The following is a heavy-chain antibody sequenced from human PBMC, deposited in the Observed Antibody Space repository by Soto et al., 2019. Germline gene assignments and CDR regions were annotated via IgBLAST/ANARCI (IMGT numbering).Heavy chain of an antibody. CDR2: INAGNGNT. Sequence: QVQLVQSGAEVKKPGASVKVSCKASGYTFTSYAMHWVRQAPGQRLEWMGWINAGNGNTKYSQKFQGRVTITRDTSASTAYMELSSLRSEDTAVYYCARGEQWLAAYYFDYLGQGTLVTVSS. D-gene: IGHD6-19*01. CDR1: GYTFTSYA. CDR3: ARGEQWLAAYYFDY. J-gene: IGHJ4*02. V-gene: IGHV1-3*01.